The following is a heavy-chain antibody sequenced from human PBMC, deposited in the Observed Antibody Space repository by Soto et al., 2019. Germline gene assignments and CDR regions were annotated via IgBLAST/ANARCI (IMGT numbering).Heavy chain of an antibody. Sequence: SGPTLVNPPQTLTLTCTFSGFSFATAGVAVGWIRQTPGGALEWLTLIYYNDDRRFSPSLKTRLTITGDTSKNQVVLSLTNVDPGDTATYSCAHSDGGYEIIYFDFWGQGIPVTVSS. D-gene: IGHD5-12*01. V-gene: IGHV2-5*01. CDR2: IYYNDDR. CDR3: AHSDGGYEIIYFDF. J-gene: IGHJ4*02. CDR1: GFSFATAGVA.